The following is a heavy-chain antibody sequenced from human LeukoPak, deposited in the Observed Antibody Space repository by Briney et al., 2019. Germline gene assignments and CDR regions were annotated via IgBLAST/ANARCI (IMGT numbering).Heavy chain of an antibody. J-gene: IGHJ4*02. CDR2: IYYSGST. Sequence: PSETLSLTCTVSGGSISSGDYYWSWIRQPPGKGLEWIGYIYYSGSTYYNPSLKSRVTISVDTSKNQFSLKLTSVTAADTAVYYCARLRDYGSGSANFDFWGQGTLVTVSS. CDR3: ARLRDYGSGSANFDF. D-gene: IGHD3-10*01. V-gene: IGHV4-30-4*01. CDR1: GGSISSGDYY.